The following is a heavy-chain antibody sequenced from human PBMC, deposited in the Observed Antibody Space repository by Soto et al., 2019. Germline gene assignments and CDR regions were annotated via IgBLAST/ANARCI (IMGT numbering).Heavy chain of an antibody. Sequence: QVQMVESGGGVVQPGRSLGLSCVASGFSFSVYGMHWVRQAPGKGLEWVAVITNDGSRREYADSVKGRFTISRDNSKNTMFLEMSSLSAEDMAIYYCARDDAYAIHNGMDVWGQGTTVTVSS. CDR1: GFSFSVYG. CDR2: ITNDGSRR. J-gene: IGHJ6*02. D-gene: IGHD2-2*01. V-gene: IGHV3-33*01. CDR3: ARDDAYAIHNGMDV.